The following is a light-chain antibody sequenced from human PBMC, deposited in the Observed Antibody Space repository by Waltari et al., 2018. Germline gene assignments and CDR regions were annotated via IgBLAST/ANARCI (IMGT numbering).Light chain of an antibody. CDR1: SGHSSNV. J-gene: IGLJ3*02. CDR2: VNSDGSH. CDR3: QTGGHGTWV. V-gene: IGLV4-69*01. Sequence: QLVVTQSPSAPASLRASVKLTCTLSSGHSSNVIASLQQQPEKGPRYLMKVNSDGSHSRGDEIPDRFSGSSSGAERYLTISSLQAEDEADYYCQTGGHGTWVFGGGTKLTVL.